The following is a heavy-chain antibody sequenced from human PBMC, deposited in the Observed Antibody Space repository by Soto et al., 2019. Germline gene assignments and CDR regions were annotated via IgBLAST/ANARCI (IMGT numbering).Heavy chain of an antibody. J-gene: IGHJ6*02. CDR2: VYHTGST. Sequence: QLKLQESGSGLVKPSQTLSLTCVVSGGSITSVGYSWNWIRQPPGKGLEWIGYVYHTGSTFYNPSLNSRGTISVDRSKNQFSLDLISVTAADTAVYFCARVATTLTYAMDVWGPGTTVIVSS. CDR3: ARVATTLTYAMDV. V-gene: IGHV4-30-2*01. CDR1: GGSITSVGYS. D-gene: IGHD4-17*01.